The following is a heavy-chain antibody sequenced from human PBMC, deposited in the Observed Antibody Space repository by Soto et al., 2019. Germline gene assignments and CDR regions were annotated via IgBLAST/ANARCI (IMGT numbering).Heavy chain of an antibody. CDR1: EFAYLGGR. D-gene: IGHD6-13*01. Sequence: GGSVRQTCVASEFAYLGGRLNSVNQAPGKGLEWVTLISYDGSNEYYADSVKGRFTISRDNSWNTLYLQMNSLRAEDTAVEYCAKVSSPGGKLVVHLVSGGLVTRFSDL. J-gene: IGHJ2*01. V-gene: IGHV3-30*18. CDR2: ISYDGSNE. CDR3: AKVSSPGGKLVVHLVSGGLVTRFSDL.